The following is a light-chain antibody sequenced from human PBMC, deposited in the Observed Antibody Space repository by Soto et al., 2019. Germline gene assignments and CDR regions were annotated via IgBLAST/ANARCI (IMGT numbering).Light chain of an antibody. Sequence: EIVLTQSPGTLSVSPGERVTLSCRASQSVSSNYLAWYQQRPGQAPRLLIFGASYRATGIPDRFSGSGSGTDFTLTISRLEHEDFAVYYCQQYSSSPPEFTFGPGTKVDSK. CDR2: GAS. CDR1: QSVSSNY. V-gene: IGKV3-20*01. J-gene: IGKJ3*01. CDR3: QQYSSSPPEFT.